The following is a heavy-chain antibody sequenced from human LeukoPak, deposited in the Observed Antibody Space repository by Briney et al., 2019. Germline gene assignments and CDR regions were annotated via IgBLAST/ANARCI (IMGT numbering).Heavy chain of an antibody. J-gene: IGHJ4*02. CDR3: ARGPYYGSGSYLY. Sequence: TSETLSLTCAVYGGSFSGYYWSWIRQPPGKGLEWIGEINHSGSTNYNPSLKSRVTISVDTSKNQFSLKLSSVTAADTAVYYCARGPYYGSGSYLYWGQGTLVTVSS. CDR2: INHSGST. D-gene: IGHD3-10*01. CDR1: GGSFSGYY. V-gene: IGHV4-34*01.